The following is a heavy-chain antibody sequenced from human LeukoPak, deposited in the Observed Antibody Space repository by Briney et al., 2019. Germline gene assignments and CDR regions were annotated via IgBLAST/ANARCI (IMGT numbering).Heavy chain of an antibody. J-gene: IGHJ4*02. CDR3: ARAPPGASRHMGIDY. CDR2: IIPIFGTA. CDR1: GGTFSSHA. D-gene: IGHD3-10*01. V-gene: IGHV1-69*13. Sequence: SVKVSCKASGGTFSSHAISWVRQAPGQGLEWMGGIIPIFGTANYAQKFQGRVTITADESTSTAYMELSSLRSEDTAVYYCARAPPGASRHMGIDYWGQGTLVTVSS.